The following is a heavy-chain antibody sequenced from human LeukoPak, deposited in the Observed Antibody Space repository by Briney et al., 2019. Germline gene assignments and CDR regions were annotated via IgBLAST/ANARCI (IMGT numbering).Heavy chain of an antibody. CDR3: AKGKAGHYHSVTDEYYYYMDV. Sequence: SETLSLTCVVDGGYFSGFYWTWVRQAPGKGLEWIGEISHSGTTKYNPSLKSRVTIEVDTSKKQISLNLSTVTAADTAVYYCAKGKAGHYHSVTDEYYYYMDVWGKGTTVIVSS. D-gene: IGHD3-9*01. J-gene: IGHJ6*03. CDR2: ISHSGTT. V-gene: IGHV4-34*01. CDR1: GGYFSGFY.